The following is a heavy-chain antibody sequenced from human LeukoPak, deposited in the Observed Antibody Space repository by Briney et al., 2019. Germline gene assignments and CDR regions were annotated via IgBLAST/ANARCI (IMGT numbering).Heavy chain of an antibody. V-gene: IGHV4-34*01. Sequence: SETLTLTCAVYGGSFSGYYWSWIRQPPGKGLEWIGEINHSGSTNYNPSLKSRVTISVDTSKNQFSLKLSSVTAADTAVYYCARGDYYDSSGYYYEAPPWFDPWGQGTLVTVSP. CDR1: GGSFSGYY. CDR3: ARGDYYDSSGYYYEAPPWFDP. D-gene: IGHD3-22*01. J-gene: IGHJ5*02. CDR2: INHSGST.